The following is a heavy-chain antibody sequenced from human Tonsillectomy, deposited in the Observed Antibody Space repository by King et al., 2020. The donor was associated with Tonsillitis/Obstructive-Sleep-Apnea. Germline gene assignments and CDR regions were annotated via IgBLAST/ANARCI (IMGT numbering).Heavy chain of an antibody. D-gene: IGHD2-2*01. Sequence: VQLVESGGGVVQPGRSLRLSCAASGFTFGSYGMHWVRQAPGKGLEWVAVIWYDGSNKYYADSVKGRFTISRDNSKNTLYLQMNSLRAEDTAVYYCARDRVDCSSTSCYAALWFDPWGQGTLVTVSS. CDR1: GFTFGSYG. J-gene: IGHJ5*02. CDR2: IWYDGSNK. CDR3: ARDRVDCSSTSCYAALWFDP. V-gene: IGHV3-33*01.